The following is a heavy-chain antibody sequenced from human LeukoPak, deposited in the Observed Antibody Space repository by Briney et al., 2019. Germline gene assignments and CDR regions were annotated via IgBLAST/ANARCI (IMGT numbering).Heavy chain of an antibody. V-gene: IGHV3-11*06. CDR3: ARVKGDYCVDY. CDR1: GFTFSEYY. CDR2: ISSRTSSHT. Sequence: GGSLILSCAASGFTFSEYYMSWIRQAPGKGLEWVSYISSRTSSHTKYADSVKGRFTISRDNAKNSLYLQMNSLRAEDTAVYYCARVKGDYCVDYWGQGTVVTVSS. J-gene: IGHJ4*02. D-gene: IGHD4-17*01.